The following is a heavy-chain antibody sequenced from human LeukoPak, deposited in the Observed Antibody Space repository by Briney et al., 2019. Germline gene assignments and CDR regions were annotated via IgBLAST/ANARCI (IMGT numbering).Heavy chain of an antibody. CDR2: IYSSGST. CDR1: GGSISSKSYY. Sequence: PSETLSLTCSVSGGSISSKSYYWGWLRQPPGKGLEWIGSIYSSGSTYYTPSLKSRVTIFVDTSKNQFSLKLNSVTAADTAVYYCARPETTSMVPWFFDIWGRGTLVTVSS. J-gene: IGHJ2*01. V-gene: IGHV4-39*01. CDR3: ARPETTSMVPWFFDI. D-gene: IGHD5-18*01.